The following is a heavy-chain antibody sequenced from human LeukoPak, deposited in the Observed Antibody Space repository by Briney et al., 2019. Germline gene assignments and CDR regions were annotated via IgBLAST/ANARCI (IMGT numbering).Heavy chain of an antibody. J-gene: IGHJ5*02. V-gene: IGHV4-61*02. D-gene: IGHD3-10*01. CDR1: GGSISSGSYY. CDR2: IYTSGST. Sequence: SETLSLTCTVSGGSISSGSYYWSWIRQPAGKGLEWIGRIYTSGSTNYNPSLKSRVTISVDTSKNQFSLKLSSVTAADTAVYYCAREDYYGSGSYLHWFDPWGQGTLVTVSS. CDR3: AREDYYGSGSYLHWFDP.